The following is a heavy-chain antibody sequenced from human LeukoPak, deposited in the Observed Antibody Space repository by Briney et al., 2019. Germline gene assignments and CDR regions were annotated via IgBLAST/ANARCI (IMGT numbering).Heavy chain of an antibody. D-gene: IGHD3-3*01. Sequence: GGSLRLSCAASGFTFSSYAMSWVRQTPGKGLERVSAISGSGGSTYYADSVKGRFTISRDNSKNTLYLQMNSLRAEDTAVYYCAKDSEPNRYYDFWSGYLDYWGQGTLVTVSS. V-gene: IGHV3-23*01. CDR2: ISGSGGST. J-gene: IGHJ4*02. CDR3: AKDSEPNRYYDFWSGYLDY. CDR1: GFTFSSYA.